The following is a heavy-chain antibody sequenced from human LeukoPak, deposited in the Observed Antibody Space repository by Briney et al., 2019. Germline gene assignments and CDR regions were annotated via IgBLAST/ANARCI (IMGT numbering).Heavy chain of an antibody. J-gene: IGHJ4*02. D-gene: IGHD2-8*01. CDR3: ARARYCTNGVCYLIDY. Sequence: PGGSLRLSCAASGFTFSSYSMTWVRQAPGKGLEWVSSISSSSSYIYYADSVKGRFTISRDNAKNSLYLQMNSLRAEDTAVYYCARARYCTNGVCYLIDYRGQGTLVTVSS. CDR2: ISSSSSYI. CDR1: GFTFSSYS. V-gene: IGHV3-21*01.